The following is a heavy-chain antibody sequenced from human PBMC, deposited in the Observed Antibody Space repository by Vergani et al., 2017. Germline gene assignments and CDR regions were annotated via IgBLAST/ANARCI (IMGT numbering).Heavy chain of an antibody. CDR3: AKVKRVVTDNWYFDL. D-gene: IGHD2-21*02. CDR2: IWYDGSNK. CDR1: GFTFSSYG. J-gene: IGHJ2*01. V-gene: IGHV3-33*06. Sequence: QVQLVESGGGVVQPGRSLRLSCAASGFTFSSYGMHWVRQAPGKGLEWVAVIWYDGSNKYYADSVKGRFTISRDNSKNTLYLQMNSLRAEDTAVYYCAKVKRVVTDNWYFDLWGRGTLVTVSS.